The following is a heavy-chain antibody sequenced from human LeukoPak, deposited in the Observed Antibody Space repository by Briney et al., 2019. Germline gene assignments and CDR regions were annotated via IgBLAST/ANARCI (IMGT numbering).Heavy chain of an antibody. CDR1: GGSISSGGYY. J-gene: IGHJ4*02. D-gene: IGHD4-11*01. CDR3: ARGDMTTVTTGFDY. CDR2: IYYSGST. Sequence: PSETLSLTCTVSGGSISSGGYYWSWIRQHPGKGLEWIGYIYYSGSTYYNPSLKSRVTISVDTSKNQFSLKLSSVTAADTAVYYCARGDMTTVTTGFDYWGQGTLVTVSS. V-gene: IGHV4-31*03.